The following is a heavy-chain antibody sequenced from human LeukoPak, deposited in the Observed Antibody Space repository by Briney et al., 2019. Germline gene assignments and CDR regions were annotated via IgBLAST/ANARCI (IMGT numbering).Heavy chain of an antibody. J-gene: IGHJ4*02. CDR2: MNPYSGGA. V-gene: IGHV1-8*01. CDR3: ARHPSGWLGFDY. CDR1: GYIFTDYD. Sequence: ASVKVSCKTSGYIFTDYDINWVRQATGQGLEWMGWMNPYSGGAGYAQNFQGRVTMTRDTSTSTAFMELSSLTSEDTAVNYCARHPSGWLGFDYWGQGTLVTVSS. D-gene: IGHD6-19*01.